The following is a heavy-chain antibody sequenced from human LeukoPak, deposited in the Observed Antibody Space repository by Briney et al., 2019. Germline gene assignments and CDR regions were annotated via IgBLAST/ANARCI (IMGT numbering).Heavy chain of an antibody. J-gene: IGHJ4*02. CDR1: GFTFSNYA. D-gene: IGHD1-26*01. Sequence: GGSLRLSCAASGFTFSNYALHWVRQAPGKGLEWVAVISYDGSNKFYADSVRGRFTISRDNSKNTLFLQMNSLRPEDTAVYYCARVSPREQPTGLDYWGQGTLVTVSS. CDR2: ISYDGSNK. V-gene: IGHV3-30*04. CDR3: ARVSPREQPTGLDY.